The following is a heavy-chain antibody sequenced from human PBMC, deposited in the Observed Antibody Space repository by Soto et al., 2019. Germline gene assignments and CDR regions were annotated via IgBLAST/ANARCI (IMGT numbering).Heavy chain of an antibody. Sequence: VQLVESGGDLVQPGGSLRLSCVASGFTFSTYSMHWVRQAPGKGLEWISYITWKTNTIYYADSVKGRFTISRDNAKNSLYLQMNSLRDEDTAVYYCAREMATITEIDYWGQGTLVTVSS. CDR3: AREMATITEIDY. V-gene: IGHV3-48*02. CDR2: ITWKTNTI. J-gene: IGHJ4*02. D-gene: IGHD5-12*01. CDR1: GFTFSTYS.